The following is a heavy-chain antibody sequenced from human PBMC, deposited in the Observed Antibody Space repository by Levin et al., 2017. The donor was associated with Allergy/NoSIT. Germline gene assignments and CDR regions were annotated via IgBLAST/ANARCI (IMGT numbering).Heavy chain of an antibody. D-gene: IGHD6-13*01. CDR2: IYHTGST. CDR1: GGSISTSGYW. J-gene: IGHJ4*02. CDR3: ARNLGVAAGGVY. V-gene: IGHV4-39*01. Sequence: SETLSLTCTVSGGSISTSGYWWGWIRQPPGKGLEWIGSIYHTGSTFYNPSLKSRVTISVDTSKNQFSLKLNSVTAADTAVYYCARNLGVAAGGVYWGQGTLVTVSS.